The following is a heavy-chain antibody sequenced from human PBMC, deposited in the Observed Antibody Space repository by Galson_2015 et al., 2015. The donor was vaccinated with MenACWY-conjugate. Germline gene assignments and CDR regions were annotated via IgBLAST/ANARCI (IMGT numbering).Heavy chain of an antibody. CDR2: IKKDGSEK. CDR3: ARGHYGMDV. J-gene: IGHJ6*02. CDR1: GFTFRNYW. V-gene: IGHV3-7*03. Sequence: SLRLSCAASGFTFRNYWMTWVRQALGRGLEWVASIKKDGSEKYYVDSVKGRFTISRDNAKNSMYLEMNSLRAEDTAVYSCARGHYGMDVWGQGTTVTASS.